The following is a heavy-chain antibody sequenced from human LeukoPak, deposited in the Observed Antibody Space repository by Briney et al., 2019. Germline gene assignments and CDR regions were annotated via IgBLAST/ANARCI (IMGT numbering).Heavy chain of an antibody. V-gene: IGHV3-7*01. CDR3: ATLYSNYDFDY. CDR2: IKQDGSEK. Sequence: PGGSLRLSCAASGFTFSSYWMSWVRQAPGKGLEWVANIKQDGSEKYYVDSVKGRFTISRDNAKNSLYLQMNSLRAEDTAVYYCATLYSNYDFDYWGQGTPVTVSS. CDR1: GFTFSSYW. D-gene: IGHD4-11*01. J-gene: IGHJ4*02.